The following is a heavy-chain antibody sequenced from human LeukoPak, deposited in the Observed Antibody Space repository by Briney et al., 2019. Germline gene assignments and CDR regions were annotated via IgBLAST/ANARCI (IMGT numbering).Heavy chain of an antibody. V-gene: IGHV3-48*03. D-gene: IGHD3-10*02. Sequence: PGGSLGLSCAASVFPFSSYEMNWVRQAPGKGLEWVSYISSSGSTIYYADSVRGRFTISRDNAKNSLYLQMNSLRAEDTAVYYCAELGITMIGGVWGKGTTVTISS. CDR2: ISSSGSTI. CDR3: AELGITMIGGV. CDR1: VFPFSSYE. J-gene: IGHJ6*04.